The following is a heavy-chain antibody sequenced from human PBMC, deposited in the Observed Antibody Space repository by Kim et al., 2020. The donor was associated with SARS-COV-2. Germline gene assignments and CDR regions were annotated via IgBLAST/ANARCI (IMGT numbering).Heavy chain of an antibody. Sequence: SETLSLTCAVYGGSFSGYYWSWIRQPPGKGLEWIGEINHSGSTNYNPSLKSRVTISVDTSKNQFSLKLSSVTAADTAVYYCARAGVVVAANRKFDYWGQGTLVTVSS. V-gene: IGHV4-34*01. CDR2: INHSGST. D-gene: IGHD2-15*01. CDR3: ARAGVVVAANRKFDY. CDR1: GGSFSGYY. J-gene: IGHJ4*02.